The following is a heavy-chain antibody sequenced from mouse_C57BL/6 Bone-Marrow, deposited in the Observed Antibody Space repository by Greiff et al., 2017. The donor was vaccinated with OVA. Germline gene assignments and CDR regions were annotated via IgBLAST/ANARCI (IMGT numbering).Heavy chain of an antibody. CDR2: INPNNGGT. Sequence: VQLKESGPELVKPGASVKMSCKASGYTFTDYNMHWVKQSHGKSLEWIGYINPNNGGTSYNQKFKGKATLTVNKSSSTAYMELRSLTSEDSAVYYCALWSRAMDYWGQGTSVTVSS. V-gene: IGHV1-22*01. CDR1: GYTFTDYN. J-gene: IGHJ4*01. CDR3: ALWSRAMDY. D-gene: IGHD1-1*02.